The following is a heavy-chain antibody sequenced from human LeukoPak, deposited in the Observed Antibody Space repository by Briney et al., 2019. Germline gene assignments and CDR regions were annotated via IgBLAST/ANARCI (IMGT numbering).Heavy chain of an antibody. CDR1: GGSISSSSYY. CDR2: IYDSGNT. J-gene: IGHJ6*03. V-gene: IGHV4-39*07. Sequence: SETLSLTCTVSGGSISSSSYYWGWIRQPPGKGFEWIGGIYDSGNTYYNPSLKSRVTMSVDTSNHQFSLKLNSVTAADTAVYYCARTGYCGGGTCYSGHYYYFYMDVWGKGTTVTVSS. D-gene: IGHD2-15*01. CDR3: ARTGYCGGGTCYSGHYYYFYMDV.